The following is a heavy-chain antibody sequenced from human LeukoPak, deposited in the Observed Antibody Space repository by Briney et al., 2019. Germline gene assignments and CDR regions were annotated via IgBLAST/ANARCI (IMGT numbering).Heavy chain of an antibody. V-gene: IGHV4-34*01. Sequence: SETLSLTCAVYGGSFSGYYWSWIRQPPGKGLEWIGEINHSGSTNYNPSLKSRVAISVDTSKNQFSLKLSSVTAADTAVYYCARGWQWLPRGMQKFDYWGQGTLVTVSS. J-gene: IGHJ4*02. CDR3: ARGWQWLPRGMQKFDY. CDR1: GGSFSGYY. CDR2: INHSGST. D-gene: IGHD6-19*01.